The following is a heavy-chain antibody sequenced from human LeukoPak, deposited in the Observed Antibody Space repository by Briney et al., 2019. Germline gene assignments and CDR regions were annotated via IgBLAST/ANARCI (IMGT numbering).Heavy chain of an antibody. J-gene: IGHJ4*02. CDR2: ICPDGTVT. V-gene: IGHV3-74*01. CDR1: GFSFSTYC. Sequence: GGSLRLSCAASGFSFSTYCMHWVRQAPGKGPMWVSRICPDGTVTNYADSVKARFSISRDNARNTVYLQMNSLSAEDTAVYYCVRDFRSADYWGQGTLVTVSS. CDR3: VRDFRSADY.